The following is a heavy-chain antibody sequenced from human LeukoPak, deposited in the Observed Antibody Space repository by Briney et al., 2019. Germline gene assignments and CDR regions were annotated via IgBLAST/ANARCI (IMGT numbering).Heavy chain of an antibody. D-gene: IGHD4-23*01. V-gene: IGHV3-23*01. CDR2: ISGSGGST. CDR3: AKGTIDYGGSSSGY. J-gene: IGHJ4*02. Sequence: GGSLRLSCAASGFTFSSYAMSWVRQAPGKGLEWVSAISGSGGSTYYADSVKGRFTISRDNSKDTLYLQMNSLRAEDTAVYYCAKGTIDYGGSSSGYWGQGTLVTVSS. CDR1: GFTFSSYA.